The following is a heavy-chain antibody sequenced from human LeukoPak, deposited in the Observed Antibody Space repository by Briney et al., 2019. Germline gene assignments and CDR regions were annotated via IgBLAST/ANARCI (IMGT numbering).Heavy chain of an antibody. D-gene: IGHD6-13*01. V-gene: IGHV3-74*01. CDR3: ARGKAAAGLNWFDP. J-gene: IGHJ5*02. Sequence: GGSLRLSCAASGFTFSSYWMHWVRQAPGKGLVWVSRINSDGSSTSYADSVKGRFTISRDNAKNTLYLQMNSLRAEDTAVYYCARGKAAAGLNWFDPWGQGTRVTVSS. CDR1: GFTFSSYW. CDR2: INSDGSST.